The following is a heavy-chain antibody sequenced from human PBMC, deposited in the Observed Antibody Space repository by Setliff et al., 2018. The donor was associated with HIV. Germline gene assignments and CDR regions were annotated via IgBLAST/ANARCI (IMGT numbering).Heavy chain of an antibody. CDR3: ARLIHTGLLYFDY. CDR1: GVSISGHF. CDR2: IYTSGTT. Sequence: LSLTCFVSGVSISGHFWGWIRQPPGKGLEWIGYIYTSGTTEYDPSLDSRVTISVDTSRDQFSLNLRSVTAADTALYFCARLIHTGLLYFDYWGLGMLVTVSS. J-gene: IGHJ4*02. V-gene: IGHV4-4*09. D-gene: IGHD2-8*02.